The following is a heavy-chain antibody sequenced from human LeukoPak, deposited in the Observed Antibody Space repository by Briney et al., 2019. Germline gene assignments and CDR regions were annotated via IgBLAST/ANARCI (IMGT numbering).Heavy chain of an antibody. J-gene: IGHJ4*02. CDR1: GGSFSGYY. D-gene: IGHD6-19*01. V-gene: IGHV4-34*01. CDR3: ARGVMGRWLDKKYYFDY. Sequence: SETLSLTCAVYGGSFSGYYWSWIRQPPGKGLEWIGEINHSGSTNYNPSLKSRVTISVDTSKNQFSLKLSSVTAADTAVYYCARGVMGRWLDKKYYFDYWGQGTLVTVSS. CDR2: INHSGST.